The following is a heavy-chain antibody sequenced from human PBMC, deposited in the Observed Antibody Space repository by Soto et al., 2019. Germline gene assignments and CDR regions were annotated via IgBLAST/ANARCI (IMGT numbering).Heavy chain of an antibody. CDR3: ARGGFTSRLLEYFQH. CDR2: INPNSGGT. D-gene: IGHD3-10*01. V-gene: IGHV1-2*02. Sequence: QVQLVQSGAEVKKPGASVKVSCKASGYTFTDYYMHWVRQAPGQGLEWMGWINPNSGGTNYAQKFQGRVTMTRDTSISTAYMELSRLRSDDTAVYYCARGGFTSRLLEYFQHWGQGTLVTVSS. CDR1: GYTFTDYY. J-gene: IGHJ1*01.